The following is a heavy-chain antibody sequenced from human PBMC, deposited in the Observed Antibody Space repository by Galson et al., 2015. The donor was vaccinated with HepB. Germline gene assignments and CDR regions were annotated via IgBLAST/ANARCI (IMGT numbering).Heavy chain of an antibody. CDR1: GYSFTSYG. J-gene: IGHJ5*02. CDR2: ISAYSGNT. Sequence: SVKVSCKASGYSFTSYGVSWVRQAPGQGLEWMGWISAYSGNTNYAQKLQGRVTMTTDTSTSTAYMELRSLRSDDTAVYYCARWSLGSGPFNWFDPWGQGTLVTVSS. D-gene: IGHD7-27*01. CDR3: ARWSLGSGPFNWFDP. V-gene: IGHV1-18*01.